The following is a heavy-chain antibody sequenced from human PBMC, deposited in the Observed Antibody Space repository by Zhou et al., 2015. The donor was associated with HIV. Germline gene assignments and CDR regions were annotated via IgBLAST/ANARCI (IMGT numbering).Heavy chain of an antibody. J-gene: IGHJ4*02. CDR1: GGTFSSYT. D-gene: IGHD5-18*01. CDR2: IIPILGIA. CDR3: ARGGTSYGYGVRTLYY. V-gene: IGHV1-69*02. Sequence: QVQLVQSGAEVKKPGSSVKVSCKASGGTFSSYTISWVRQAPGQGLEWMGRIIPILGIANYAQKFQGRVTITADKSTSTAYMELSSLRSEDTAVYYCARGGTSYGYGVRTLYYWGRGNPSVTVSS.